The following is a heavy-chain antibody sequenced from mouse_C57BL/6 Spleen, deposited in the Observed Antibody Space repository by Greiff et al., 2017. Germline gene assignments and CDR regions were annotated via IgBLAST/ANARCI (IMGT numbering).Heavy chain of an antibody. CDR2: IWSGGST. J-gene: IGHJ1*03. Sequence: VQLQQSGPGLVQPSPSLSITCTVSGFSLTSYGVHWVRQSPGKGLEWLGVIWSGGSTDYNAAFISRLSITKDNSKSKVFFKMNSLQADDTRIYYGYRNRFDVWGTGTTVTVSS. CDR1: GFSLTSYG. CDR3: YRNRFDV. V-gene: IGHV2-2*01.